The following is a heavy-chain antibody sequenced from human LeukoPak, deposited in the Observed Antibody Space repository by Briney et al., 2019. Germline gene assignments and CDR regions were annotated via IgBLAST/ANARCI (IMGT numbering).Heavy chain of an antibody. J-gene: IGHJ6*02. CDR1: GYTFTSYG. CDR2: INAYNGNT. Sequence: GASVTVSCTASGYTFTSYGISRVRQAPGQGREWMGWINAYNGNTNYTQNLQGRVTMTTDTSTSTAYMELRSLRSDDTAVYYCARMVKEDYYYYGVDVWGQGTTVTVSS. D-gene: IGHD5-18*01. CDR3: ARMVKEDYYYYGVDV. V-gene: IGHV1-18*01.